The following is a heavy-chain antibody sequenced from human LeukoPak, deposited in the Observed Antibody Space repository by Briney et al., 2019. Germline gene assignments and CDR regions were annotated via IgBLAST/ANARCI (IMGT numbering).Heavy chain of an antibody. Sequence: GGSLRLSCAASGFTFSGYAMSWVRQAPGKGQEWVSAISGSGGSTYYADSVKGRFTISRDNSKNTLYLQMDSLRAEDTAVYYCAKGIYGSGSYYYYGMDVWGQGTTVTVSS. J-gene: IGHJ6*02. CDR3: AKGIYGSGSYYYYGMDV. D-gene: IGHD3-10*01. V-gene: IGHV3-23*01. CDR2: ISGSGGST. CDR1: GFTFSGYA.